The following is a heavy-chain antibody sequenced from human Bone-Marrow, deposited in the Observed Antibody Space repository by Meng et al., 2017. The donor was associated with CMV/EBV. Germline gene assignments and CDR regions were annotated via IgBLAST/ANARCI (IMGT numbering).Heavy chain of an antibody. D-gene: IGHD2-15*01. Sequence: SVKVSCKASGGTFNSYSISWVRQAPGQGLEGMGGIIPMYGTSNYAQKFQDRVKITTDESTITAYIELSSLRSEDKAVYFCARGGHCSAGSCYPKDVFDIWGQGTVVTVSS. V-gene: IGHV1-69*05. CDR2: IIPMYGTS. J-gene: IGHJ3*02. CDR3: ARGGHCSAGSCYPKDVFDI. CDR1: GGTFNSYS.